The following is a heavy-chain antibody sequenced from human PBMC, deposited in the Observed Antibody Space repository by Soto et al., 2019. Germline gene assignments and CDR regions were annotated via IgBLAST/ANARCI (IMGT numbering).Heavy chain of an antibody. D-gene: IGHD7-27*01. CDR2: ISSSSSVI. J-gene: IGHJ6*03. CDR1: GFILSDCA. Sequence: EVQLVESGGGLVQPGGSLRLSCATSGFILSDCAMNWVRQAPGKGLEWVSYISSSSSVIDYADSVKGRFTVSRDNARKSLSIQLNSMRAEDTAVYYCARDLSWGSNWYYYMDVWGKGTTVTVSS. V-gene: IGHV3-48*01. CDR3: ARDLSWGSNWYYYMDV.